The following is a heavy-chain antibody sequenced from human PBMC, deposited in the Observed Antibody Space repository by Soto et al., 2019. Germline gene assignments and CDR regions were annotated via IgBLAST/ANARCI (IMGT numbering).Heavy chain of an antibody. CDR2: IYHSGST. D-gene: IGHD6-13*01. CDR1: GGSISSYY. V-gene: IGHV4-59*08. J-gene: IGHJ4*02. CDR3: ARHGPIAAAGTVFDY. Sequence: PSETLSLTCTVSGGSISSYYWSWIRQPPGKGLEWIGYIYHSGSTLYNPSLKSRVTISVDTSKNQFSLKLSSVTAADTAVYYCARHGPIAAAGTVFDYWGQGTLVTVSS.